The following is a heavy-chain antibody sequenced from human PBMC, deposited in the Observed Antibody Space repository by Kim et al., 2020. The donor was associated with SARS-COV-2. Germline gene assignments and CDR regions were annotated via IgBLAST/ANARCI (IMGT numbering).Heavy chain of an antibody. CDR3: AREVTYFGAGTSLFDY. D-gene: IGHD6-19*01. CDR1: GASISSHY. CDR2: IYDSGST. V-gene: IGHV4-59*11. Sequence: SETLSLTCTVSGASISSHYWSWIRQPPGKGLEWIGYIYDSGSTNYNPSLKSRVTISVHTSKNQFSLKLNSLTAADPAVYYCAREVTYFGAGTSLFDYWGQGTLASVSS. J-gene: IGHJ4*02.